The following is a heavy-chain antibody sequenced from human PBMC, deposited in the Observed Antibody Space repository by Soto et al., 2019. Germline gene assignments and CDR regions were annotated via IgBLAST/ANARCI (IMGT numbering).Heavy chain of an antibody. CDR2: IFYDGSNK. CDR3: GGDRVELVAAPIEGSGLSNGFDP. J-gene: IGHJ5*02. CDR1: GFTFSSYG. Sequence: PGGSLRLSCAASGFTFSSYGMHWVRQAPGKGLEWVAAIFYDGSNKYYTDSVKGRFTISRDNSKNTMYLQMNSLRAEDTAVYYWGGDRVELVAAPIEGSGLSNGFDPWGQGTLVTVPS. V-gene: IGHV3-33*01. D-gene: IGHD5-12*01.